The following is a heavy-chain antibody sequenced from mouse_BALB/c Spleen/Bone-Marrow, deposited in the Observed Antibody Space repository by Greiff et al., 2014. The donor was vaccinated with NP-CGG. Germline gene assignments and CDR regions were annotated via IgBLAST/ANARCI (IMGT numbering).Heavy chain of an antibody. Sequence: VQLVASGAELVKPGASVKLSCKTSGYTFTSYWIQWVKQRPGQGLGWIGEMFPRTGATYYNERFRGRATLTIDTSSSTAYMQLSSLTSEDSAVYFCARRDYDYDDYSMDYWGQGTSVTVSS. D-gene: IGHD2-4*01. CDR3: ARRDYDYDDYSMDY. CDR2: MFPRTGAT. CDR1: GYTFTSYW. V-gene: IGHV1S132*01. J-gene: IGHJ4*01.